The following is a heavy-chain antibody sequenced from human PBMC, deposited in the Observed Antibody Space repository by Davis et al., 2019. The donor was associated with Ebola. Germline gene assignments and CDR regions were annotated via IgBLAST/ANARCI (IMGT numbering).Heavy chain of an antibody. CDR1: GFTFSSYA. CDR2: ISGSGGST. V-gene: IGHV3-23*01. CDR3: AKGQHIVVVTAISGSYYYSYDMDV. D-gene: IGHD2-21*02. Sequence: PGGSLRLSCAASGFTFSSYAMSWVRQAPGKGLEWVSAISGSGGSTYYADSLKGRFTISRDNPKNTLYLQMNSLRAEDTAVYYCAKGQHIVVVTAISGSYYYSYDMDVWGQGTTVTVSS. J-gene: IGHJ6*02.